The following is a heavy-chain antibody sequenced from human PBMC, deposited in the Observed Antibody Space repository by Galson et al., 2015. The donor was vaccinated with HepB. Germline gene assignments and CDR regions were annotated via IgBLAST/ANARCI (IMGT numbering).Heavy chain of an antibody. D-gene: IGHD3-16*01. CDR2: ISAYNGNT. CDR1: GYTFTSYG. Sequence: SVKVSCKASGYTFTSYGISWVRQAPGQGLEWMGWISAYNGNTNYAQKLQGRVTMTTDKSTSTAYMELSSLRSEDTAVYYCARAAGEFPPAYFDYWGQGTLVTVSS. CDR3: ARAAGEFPPAYFDY. J-gene: IGHJ4*02. V-gene: IGHV1-18*01.